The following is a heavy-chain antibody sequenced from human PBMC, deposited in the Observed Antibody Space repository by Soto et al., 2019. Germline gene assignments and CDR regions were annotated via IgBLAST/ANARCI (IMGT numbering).Heavy chain of an antibody. Sequence: SESRSLTWPVSGGSVRDGSYCWAWLRQPPGKGLEWIGHIYHSGSTIYNSCLKSRVTISKETSKSQFSLNLNSMTAADTAVDYGAGYNWNYYFDPWGQGTMVTVSS. J-gene: IGHJ5*02. CDR1: GGSVRDGSYC. D-gene: IGHD1-7*01. CDR2: IYHSGST. CDR3: AGYNWNYYFDP. V-gene: IGHV4-61*01.